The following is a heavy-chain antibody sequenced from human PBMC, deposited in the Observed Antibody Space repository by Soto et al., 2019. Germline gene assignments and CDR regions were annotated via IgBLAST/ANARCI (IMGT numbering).Heavy chain of an antibody. Sequence: QVQLVESGGGLVKPGGSLRLSCAASGFTFSDYYMSWIRQAPGKGLEYISYISNGGSFIYYADSVKGRFTISRDTAKTSLYLQMKSLRAEDTALYYCARHRYYEGSVPGYGMDVWGQGTTVTVSS. CDR2: ISNGGSFI. D-gene: IGHD3-16*01. V-gene: IGHV3-11*01. J-gene: IGHJ6*02. CDR1: GFTFSDYY. CDR3: ARHRYYEGSVPGYGMDV.